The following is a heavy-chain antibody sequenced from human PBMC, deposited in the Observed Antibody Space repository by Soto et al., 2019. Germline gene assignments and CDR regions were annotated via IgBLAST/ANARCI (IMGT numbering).Heavy chain of an antibody. V-gene: IGHV4-34*01. D-gene: IGHD3-3*01. CDR3: VRGITIFGVVIRYYYYMDV. CDR2: INHSGST. CDR1: GGSFSGYY. J-gene: IGHJ6*03. Sequence: SETLSLTCAVYGGSFSGYYWSWIRQPPGKGLEWIGEINHSGSTNYNPSLKSRVTISVDTSKNQFSLKLSSVTAADTAVYYCVRGITIFGVVIRYYYYMDVWGKGTTVTVSS.